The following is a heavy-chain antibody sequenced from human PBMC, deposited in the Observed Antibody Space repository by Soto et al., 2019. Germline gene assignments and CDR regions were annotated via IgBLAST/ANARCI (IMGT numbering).Heavy chain of an antibody. D-gene: IGHD6-13*01. Sequence: QTPGKGLDWIGEINHSGISNYNPSLKSRVTISVDTSKNHFSLLLRSVTAADTAVYYCARGFVVSAPDIRGDSYPPDYWGQGTRVTVS. V-gene: IGHV4-34*01. CDR3: ARGFVVSAPDIRGDSYPPDY. CDR2: INHSGIS. J-gene: IGHJ4*02.